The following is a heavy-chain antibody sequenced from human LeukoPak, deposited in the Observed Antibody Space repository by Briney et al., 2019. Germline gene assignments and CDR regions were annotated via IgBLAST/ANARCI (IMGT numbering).Heavy chain of an antibody. Sequence: GGSLRLSCAASGFTFSSYWMHWVRQAPGKGLVWVSRINSDGSSTSYADSVKGRFTISRDNAKNTLYLQMNSLRAEDTAVYYCASNPGRYCSGGSCDTIDYWGQGTLVTVSS. CDR1: GFTFSSYW. V-gene: IGHV3-74*01. CDR2: INSDGSST. J-gene: IGHJ4*02. CDR3: ASNPGRYCSGGSCDTIDY. D-gene: IGHD2-15*01.